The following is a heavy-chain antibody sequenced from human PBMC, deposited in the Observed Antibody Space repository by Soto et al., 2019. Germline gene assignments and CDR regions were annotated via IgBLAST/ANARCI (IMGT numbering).Heavy chain of an antibody. J-gene: IGHJ4*02. CDR2: INAGNGNT. CDR3: ARSSAKYSSGWYGFDY. D-gene: IGHD6-19*01. CDR1: GYTYTSYA. Sequence: GASVKVSCKASGYTYTSYAMHWVRQAPGQRLEWMGWINAGNGNTKYSQKFQGRVTITRDTSASTAYMELSSLRSEDTAVYYCARSSAKYSSGWYGFDYWGQGTLVTVSS. V-gene: IGHV1-3*01.